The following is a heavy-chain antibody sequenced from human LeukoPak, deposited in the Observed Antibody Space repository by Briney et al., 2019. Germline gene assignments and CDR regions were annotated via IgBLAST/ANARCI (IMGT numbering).Heavy chain of an antibody. D-gene: IGHD1-26*01. J-gene: IGHJ4*02. Sequence: SQTLSLTCAVSGGSISSGGYSWSWIRQPPGKGLEWIGEIYHSGSTNYNPSLKSRVTISVDKSKNQFSLKLSSVTAADTAVYYCARVSSGSYYSGVDLGYFDYWGQGTLVTVSS. V-gene: IGHV4-30-2*01. CDR1: GGSISSGGYS. CDR2: IYHSGST. CDR3: ARVSSGSYYSGVDLGYFDY.